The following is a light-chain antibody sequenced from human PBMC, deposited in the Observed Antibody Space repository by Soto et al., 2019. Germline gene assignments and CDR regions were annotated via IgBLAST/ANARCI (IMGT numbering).Light chain of an antibody. CDR3: QSYDNSLSVYV. V-gene: IGLV2-8*01. CDR1: TTDVGGYKY. CDR2: QVD. J-gene: IGLJ1*01. Sequence: QSALTQPPSASGSPGQSVTISCTGTTTDVGGYKYVSWYLQHPGKAPKLIIYQVDRRPSGVPSRFSGSVSGNTASLTITGLQAEDEADYYCQSYDNSLSVYVFGTGTKLTVL.